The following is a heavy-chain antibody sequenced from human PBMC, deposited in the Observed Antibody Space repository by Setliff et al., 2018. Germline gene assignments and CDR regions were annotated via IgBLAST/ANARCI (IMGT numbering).Heavy chain of an antibody. Sequence: ASVKVSCKLSGKTLTELSIHWVRQAPGKGLEWMGGFDPDDGETVYAQKFQGRVTMTEDASTNTAYMELSSLRSEDTAVYYCATCVGTSWYDYNFYMDVWGIGTTVTVSS. CDR1: GKTLTELS. J-gene: IGHJ6*03. CDR3: ATCVGTSWYDYNFYMDV. V-gene: IGHV1-24*01. D-gene: IGHD1-26*01. CDR2: FDPDDGET.